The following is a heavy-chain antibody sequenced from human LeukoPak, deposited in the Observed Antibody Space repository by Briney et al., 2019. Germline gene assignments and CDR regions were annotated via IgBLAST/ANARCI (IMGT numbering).Heavy chain of an antibody. J-gene: IGHJ3*02. CDR2: IYYSGST. D-gene: IGHD3-22*01. CDR1: GGSISSYY. V-gene: IGHV4-59*01. Sequence: PSETLSLTCTVSGGSISSYYWSWIRQPPGKGLEWIGYIYYSGSTNYNPSLKSRVTISVDTSKNQFSLKLSSVTAADTAVYYCARVGLSYFDSSGYYYADAFDIWGQGTMVTVSS. CDR3: ARVGLSYFDSSGYYYADAFDI.